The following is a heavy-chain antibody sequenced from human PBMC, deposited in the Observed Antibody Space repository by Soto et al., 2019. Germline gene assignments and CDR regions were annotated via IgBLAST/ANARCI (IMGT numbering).Heavy chain of an antibody. CDR1: GFTFSSYG. J-gene: IGHJ4*02. Sequence: QVQLVESGGGVVQPGRSLRLSCAASGFTFSSYGMHWVRQAPGKGLEWVAVISYDGSNKYYADSVKGRFTISRDNSKNPLYLQMNSLRAEDTAVYYCAKVGPRRGYSGYDSDYWGQGTLVTVSS. V-gene: IGHV3-30*18. CDR2: ISYDGSNK. CDR3: AKVGPRRGYSGYDSDY. D-gene: IGHD5-12*01.